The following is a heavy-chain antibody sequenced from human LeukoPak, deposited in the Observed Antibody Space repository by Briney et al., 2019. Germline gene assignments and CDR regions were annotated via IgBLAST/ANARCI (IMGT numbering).Heavy chain of an antibody. Sequence: KPSETLSLTCAVYGGSFSGYYWSWIRQPPGKGLEWIGEINHSGSTNHNPSLKSRVTISVDTSKNQFSLKLSSVTAADTAVYHCARGYSGSSYNWFDPWGQGTLVTVSS. J-gene: IGHJ5*02. CDR2: INHSGST. V-gene: IGHV4-34*01. D-gene: IGHD6-6*01. CDR1: GGSFSGYY. CDR3: ARGYSGSSYNWFDP.